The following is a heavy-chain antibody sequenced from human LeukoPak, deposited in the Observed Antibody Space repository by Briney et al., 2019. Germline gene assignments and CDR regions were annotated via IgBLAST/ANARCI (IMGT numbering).Heavy chain of an antibody. CDR3: ARDVDTNF. CDR1: GFIFSNFW. J-gene: IGHJ4*02. Sequence: GGSLRLSCVASGFIFSNFWMTWVRQAPGKGLEGVANIRQDGSEKYYVDSVKGRFTISRDNAKNSLYLQLSSLRGEDTAVYYCARDVDTNFWGQGTLVTVSS. D-gene: IGHD2-21*01. CDR2: IRQDGSEK. V-gene: IGHV3-7*03.